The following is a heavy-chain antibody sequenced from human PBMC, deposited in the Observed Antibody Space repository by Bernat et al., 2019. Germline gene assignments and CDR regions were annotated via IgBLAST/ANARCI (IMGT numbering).Heavy chain of an antibody. CDR2: ISANNGNT. Sequence: QIRLVQSGTEVKKPQSSVKFSCKGSGYTFTNYGISWIRQAPGQGLGWMAWISANNGNTKYAQNLQGRVTMTTDTSTNTAYLELRGLRSDDTAVYYCARSPGVGATRVDFWGQGTLVNVSS. CDR1: GYTFTNYG. D-gene: IGHD1-26*01. CDR3: ARSPGVGATRVDF. J-gene: IGHJ4*02. V-gene: IGHV1-18*01.